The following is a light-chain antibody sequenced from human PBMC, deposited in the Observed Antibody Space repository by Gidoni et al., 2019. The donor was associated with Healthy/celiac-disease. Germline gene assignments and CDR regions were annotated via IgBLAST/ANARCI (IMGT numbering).Light chain of an antibody. CDR2: GNS. J-gene: IGLJ2*01. V-gene: IGLV1-40*01. CDR3: QSYDSSLGVV. Sequence: QSVLTQPPSVSGAPGQRVTISGTGSSSKLLIYGNSNRPSGVPDRFSGPKSGTSASLAITWLPAADEAAYYCQSYDSSLGVVFGGGTKLTVL. CDR1: SSK.